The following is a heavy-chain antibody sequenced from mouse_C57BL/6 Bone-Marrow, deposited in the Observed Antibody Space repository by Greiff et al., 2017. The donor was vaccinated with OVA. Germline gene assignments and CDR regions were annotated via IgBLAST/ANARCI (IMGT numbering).Heavy chain of an antibody. D-gene: IGHD1-1*01. CDR2: INPNNGGT. J-gene: IGHJ2*01. CDR1: GYTFTDYY. V-gene: IGHV1-26*01. Sequence: VQLKESGPELVKPGASVKISCKASGYTFTDYYMNWVKQSHGKSLEWIGDINPNNGGTSYNQKFKGKATLTVDKSSSTAYMELRSLTSEDAAVYYCARRTTGVARAPYFDYWGQGTTLTVSS. CDR3: ARRTTGVARAPYFDY.